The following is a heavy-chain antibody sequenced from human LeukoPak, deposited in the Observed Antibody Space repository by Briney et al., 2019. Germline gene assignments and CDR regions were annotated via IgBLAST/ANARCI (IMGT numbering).Heavy chain of an antibody. J-gene: IGHJ3*02. CDR3: ARERPVVVAATGAFDI. D-gene: IGHD2-15*01. Sequence: SVKVSCKASGGTFSSYAISWVRQAPGQGLEWMGGVIPIFGTANYAQKFQGRVTITADESTSTAYMELSSLRSEDTAVYYCARERPVVVAATGAFDIWGQGTMVTVSS. CDR2: VIPIFGTA. CDR1: GGTFSSYA. V-gene: IGHV1-69*01.